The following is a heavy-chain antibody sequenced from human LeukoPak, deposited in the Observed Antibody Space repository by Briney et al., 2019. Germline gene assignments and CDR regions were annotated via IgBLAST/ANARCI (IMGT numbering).Heavy chain of an antibody. D-gene: IGHD3-10*02. CDR1: GGSFSGYY. J-gene: IGHJ4*02. CDR2: INHSGST. CDR3: ARHVRGATYYYFDY. V-gene: IGHV4-34*01. Sequence: PSETLSLTCAVYGGSFSGYYWSWIRQPPGKGLEWIGEINHSGSTNYNPSLKSRVTISVDTSKNQFSLKLSSVTAADTAVYYCARHVRGATYYYFDYWGQGTLVTVSS.